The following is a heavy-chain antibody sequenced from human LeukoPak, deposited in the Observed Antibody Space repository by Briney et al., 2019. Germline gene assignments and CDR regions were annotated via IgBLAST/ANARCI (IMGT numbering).Heavy chain of an antibody. Sequence: GASVKVSCKASGYTFTSYGISWVRQAPGQGLEWMGWISAYNGNTHYAQKAQGRVTMTTDTSTSTAYMELRSLRSDDTAVYYCARDLLYYYDSSGYSNWFDPWGQGTLVTVSS. CDR1: GYTFTSYG. J-gene: IGHJ5*02. CDR3: ARDLLYYYDSSGYSNWFDP. D-gene: IGHD3-22*01. V-gene: IGHV1-18*01. CDR2: ISAYNGNT.